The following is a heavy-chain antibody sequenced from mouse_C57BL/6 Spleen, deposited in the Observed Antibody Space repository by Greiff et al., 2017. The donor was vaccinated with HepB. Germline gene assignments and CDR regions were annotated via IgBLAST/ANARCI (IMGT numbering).Heavy chain of an antibody. CDR3: ARVDTTVVAPPAY. CDR1: GYTFTSYW. CDR2: IHPNSGST. J-gene: IGHJ3*01. D-gene: IGHD1-1*01. V-gene: IGHV1-64*01. Sequence: VQLQQPGAELVKPGASVKLSCKASGYTFTSYWMHWVKQRPGQGLEWIGMIHPNSGSTNYNEKFKSKATLTVDKSSSTAYMQLSSLTSEDSAVYYCARVDTTVVAPPAYWGQGTLVTVSA.